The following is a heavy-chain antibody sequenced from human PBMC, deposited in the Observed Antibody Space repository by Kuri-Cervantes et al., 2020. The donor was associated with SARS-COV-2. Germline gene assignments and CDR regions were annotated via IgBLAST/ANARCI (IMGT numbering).Heavy chain of an antibody. CDR1: GGSISSYY. D-gene: IGHD7-27*01. J-gene: IGHJ4*02. Sequence: SETLSLTCTVSGGSISSYYWSWIRQPAGKGLEWIGRIYTSGSTNYNPSLKSRVTMSVDTSKNQFSLKLSSVTAADTAVYYCARATDSNWGGSYYFDYWGQGTPVTVSS. CDR3: ARATDSNWGGSYYFDY. V-gene: IGHV4-4*07. CDR2: IYTSGST.